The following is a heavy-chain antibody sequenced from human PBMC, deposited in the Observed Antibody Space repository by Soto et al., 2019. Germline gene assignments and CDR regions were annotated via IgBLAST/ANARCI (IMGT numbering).Heavy chain of an antibody. V-gene: IGHV4-38-2*02. Sequence: PSETLSLTCAVYGYSISSGYQWGWIRQPPGKGLEWIGNIFHSGTTSYNPSLKSRVTVSVDTSKNQIALNLTSVTAADTAIYYCARDFFGNHYFDFWGQGSLVTVSS. J-gene: IGHJ4*02. CDR1: GYSISSGYQ. CDR3: ARDFFGNHYFDF. CDR2: IFHSGTT. D-gene: IGHD3-10*01.